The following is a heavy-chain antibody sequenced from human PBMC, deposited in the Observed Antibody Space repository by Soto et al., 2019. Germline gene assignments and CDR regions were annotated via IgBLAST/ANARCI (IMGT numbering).Heavy chain of an antibody. CDR2: IYYSGST. CDR3: ARGPRGKVYSSSSIYFDY. J-gene: IGHJ4*02. V-gene: IGHV4-61*01. CDR1: GGSVSSGSYY. Sequence: SETLSLTCTVSGGSVSSGSYYWSWIRQPPGKGLEWIGYIYYSGSTNYNPSLKSRVTISVDTSKNQFSLKLSSVTAADTAVYYCARGPRGKVYSSSSIYFDYWGQGTLVTVSS. D-gene: IGHD6-6*01.